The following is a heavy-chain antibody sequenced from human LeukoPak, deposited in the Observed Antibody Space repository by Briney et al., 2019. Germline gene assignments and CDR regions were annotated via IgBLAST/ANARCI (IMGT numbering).Heavy chain of an antibody. V-gene: IGHV4-34*01. CDR2: INHSGSI. CDR1: GGSFSGYY. Sequence: TSETLSLTCTVYGGSFSGYYWSWIRQPPGRGLEWIGEINHSGSINYNPSLKSRVTISVDTSKNQFSLKLSSVTAADTAVYYCARHGTRYYYYYLDVWGKGTTVSISS. CDR3: ARHGTRYYYYYLDV. J-gene: IGHJ6*03. D-gene: IGHD1-26*01.